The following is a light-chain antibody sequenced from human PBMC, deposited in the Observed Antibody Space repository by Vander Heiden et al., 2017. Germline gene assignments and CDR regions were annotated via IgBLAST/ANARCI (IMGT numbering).Light chain of an antibody. J-gene: IGLJ3*02. V-gene: IGLV2-11*01. CDR1: SRDVGAYDY. Sequence: QSALTQPRPVSGSPGQSVTSYCSGTSRDVGAYDYDSWYHQHPGNAHNLLIYDVTKWPAGVPVRFSVSKSGTTATMTISVRLTEDDADYYGCAYAGSYTWVFGGGTKVTVL. CDR2: DVT. CDR3: CAYAGSYTWV.